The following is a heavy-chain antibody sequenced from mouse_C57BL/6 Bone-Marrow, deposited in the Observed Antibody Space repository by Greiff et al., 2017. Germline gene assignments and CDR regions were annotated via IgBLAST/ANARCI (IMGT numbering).Heavy chain of an antibody. CDR2: ISSGGDYI. Sequence: EVKLVESGEGLVKPGGSLKLSCAASGFTFSSYAMSWVRQTPEKRLEWVAYISSGGDYIYYADTVKGRFTISRDNARNTLYLQMSSLTSEDTAMCYCTTSYYSNYEAMDYWGQGTSVTVSS. CDR1: GFTFSSYA. CDR3: TTSYYSNYEAMDY. J-gene: IGHJ4*01. D-gene: IGHD2-5*01. V-gene: IGHV5-9-1*02.